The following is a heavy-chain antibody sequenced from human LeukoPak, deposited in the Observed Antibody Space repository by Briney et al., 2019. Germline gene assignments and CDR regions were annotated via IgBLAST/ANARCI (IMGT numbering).Heavy chain of an antibody. D-gene: IGHD3-16*02. J-gene: IGHJ3*02. Sequence: TGGSLRLSCAASGFTFSSSPMHWVRQTPGKGLVWVSRISPDGSGTTYADSVKGRFTSSRDNAKNTLYLQMNSLSVEDTALYYCTRDRYSVGDIWGQGTLVTVSS. V-gene: IGHV3-74*01. CDR2: ISPDGSGT. CDR1: GFTFSSSP. CDR3: TRDRYSVGDI.